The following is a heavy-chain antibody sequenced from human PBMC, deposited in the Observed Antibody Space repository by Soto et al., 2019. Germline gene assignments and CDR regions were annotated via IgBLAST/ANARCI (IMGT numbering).Heavy chain of an antibody. CDR2: MNPNSGNT. J-gene: IGHJ4*02. Sequence: ASVKVSCKASGYTFTSYDINWVRQATGQGLEWMGWMNPNSGNTGYAQKFQGRVTMTRNTSISTAYMELSSLRSEDTAVYYCARGRGYYDSSGYSAPLDYWGQGALVTVSS. CDR1: GYTFTSYD. CDR3: ARGRGYYDSSGYSAPLDY. V-gene: IGHV1-8*01. D-gene: IGHD3-22*01.